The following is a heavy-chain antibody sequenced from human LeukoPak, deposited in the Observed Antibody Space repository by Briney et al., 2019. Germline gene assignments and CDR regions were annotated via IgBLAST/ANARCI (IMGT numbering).Heavy chain of an antibody. V-gene: IGHV4-39*07. D-gene: IGHD1-26*01. J-gene: IGHJ6*03. Sequence: SETLSLTCTVSGGSISSSSYYWGWIRQPPGKGLEWIGSIYYSGSTYYNPSLKSRVTISVDTSKNQFSLRLSSVTAADTAVYYCAASVGAGYYYYMDVWSKGTTVTVS. CDR3: AASVGAGYYYYMDV. CDR1: GGSISSSSYY. CDR2: IYYSGST.